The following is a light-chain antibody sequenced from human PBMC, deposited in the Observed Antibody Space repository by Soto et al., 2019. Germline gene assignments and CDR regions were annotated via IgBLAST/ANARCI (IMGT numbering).Light chain of an antibody. V-gene: IGLV2-14*01. J-gene: IGLJ1*01. CDR1: SSDIGGYDF. CDR3: SSYTSGNADV. CDR2: DVV. Sequence: QSVLAQPASVSGSPGQSITISCTGTSSDIGGYDFVSWYQQHPGRAPKLMIYDVVNRPSGVSDRFSGSKSGNTASLTISGLQAEDEADYYCSSYTSGNADVFGTGTKVTVL.